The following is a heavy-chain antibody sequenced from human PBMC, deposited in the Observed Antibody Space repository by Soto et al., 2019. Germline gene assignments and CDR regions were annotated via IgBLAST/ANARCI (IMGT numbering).Heavy chain of an antibody. CDR1: GGSISSYY. V-gene: IGHV4-59*01. Sequence: SETLSLTCTVSGGSISSYYWSWIRQPPGKGLEWIGYIYYSGSTNYNPSLKSRVTISVDTPKNQFSLKLSSVTAADTAVYYCARNLPYGDYGPFIDYWGQGTLVTVSS. CDR3: ARNLPYGDYGPFIDY. CDR2: IYYSGST. D-gene: IGHD4-17*01. J-gene: IGHJ4*02.